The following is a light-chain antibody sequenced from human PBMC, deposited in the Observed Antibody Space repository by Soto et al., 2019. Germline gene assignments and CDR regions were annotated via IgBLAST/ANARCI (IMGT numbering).Light chain of an antibody. CDR3: QQYGDSPVT. Sequence: EIVLTQSPGTLSLSPGERATLSCRASQSVNCYLAWYQQKPGQAPRLLISDASSRATDVPARFSGSGSGTDFSLTVSSLEPEDFAVYYCQQYGDSPVTFGPGTKVDIK. CDR1: QSVNCY. CDR2: DAS. V-gene: IGKV3-20*01. J-gene: IGKJ3*01.